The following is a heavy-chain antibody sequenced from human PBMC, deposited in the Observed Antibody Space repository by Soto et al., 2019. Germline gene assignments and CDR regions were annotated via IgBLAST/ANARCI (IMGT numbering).Heavy chain of an antibody. CDR3: VRIGAGGWDIPFDY. D-gene: IGHD6-19*01. Sequence: EVQLVESGGGLVHPGGSLRLSCATSGFTFSSYEMTWVRQAPGKGLEWVSYISDSENIIYYADSVKGRFTISRDDAKNSLYLQMNSLRAEDTALYYCVRIGAGGWDIPFDYWGQGTPVTVSS. V-gene: IGHV3-48*03. CDR2: ISDSENII. CDR1: GFTFSSYE. J-gene: IGHJ4*02.